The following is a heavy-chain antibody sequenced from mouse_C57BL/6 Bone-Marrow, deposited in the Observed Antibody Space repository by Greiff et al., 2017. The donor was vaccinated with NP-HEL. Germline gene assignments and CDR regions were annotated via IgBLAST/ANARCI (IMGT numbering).Heavy chain of an antibody. V-gene: IGHV1-64*01. CDR2: IHPNSGST. CDR1: GYTFTSYW. J-gene: IGHJ3*01. D-gene: IGHD3-2*02. CDR3: GSSGLAWFAY. Sequence: VQLQQPGAELVKPGASVKLSCKASGYTFTSYWMHWVKQRPGQGLEWIGMIHPNSGSTNYNEKFKSKATLTVDESSSTAYMQLSSLTSEDSAVYYCGSSGLAWFAYWGQGTLVTVSA.